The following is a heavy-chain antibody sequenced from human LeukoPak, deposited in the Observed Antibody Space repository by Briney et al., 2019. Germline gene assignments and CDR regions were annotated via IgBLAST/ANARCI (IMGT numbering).Heavy chain of an antibody. CDR1: GFAFSSYW. CDR3: ARDEGYDYNWFDP. V-gene: IGHV3-7*01. D-gene: IGHD5-12*01. Sequence: GGSLRLSCAATGFAFSSYWMSWVRQAPGKGLEWVANTKQDGSEKYYVDSVKGRFTISRDNAKNSLYLQMNSLRAEDTAVYYCARDEGYDYNWFDPWGQGTLVTVSS. J-gene: IGHJ5*02. CDR2: TKQDGSEK.